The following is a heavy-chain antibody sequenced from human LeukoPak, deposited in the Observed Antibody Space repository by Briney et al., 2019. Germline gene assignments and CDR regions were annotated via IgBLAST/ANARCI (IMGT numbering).Heavy chain of an antibody. CDR1: GYTFTSYY. V-gene: IGHV1-46*01. D-gene: IGHD6-19*01. CDR3: ARDRGSGWLDY. CDR2: INPSGGST. J-gene: IGHJ4*02. Sequence: ASVKVSCKASGYTFTSYYMHWVRQAPGQGLEWMGIINPSGGSTSYAQKFQGRVTMTRDTSTSTVYMELSSMRSEDTAVYYCARDRGSGWLDYWGQGTLVTVSS.